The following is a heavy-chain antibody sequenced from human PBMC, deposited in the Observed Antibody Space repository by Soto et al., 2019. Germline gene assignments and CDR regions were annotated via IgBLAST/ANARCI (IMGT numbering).Heavy chain of an antibody. J-gene: IGHJ6*02. D-gene: IGHD2-2*02. CDR3: ARDAPVVPAAIRVAGMDV. CDR2: IYYSGST. Sequence: PSETLSLTCTVSGGSISSGGYYWSWIRQHPGKGLEWIGYIYYSGSTYYNPSLKSRVTISVDTSKNQFSLKLSSVTAADTAVYYCARDAPVVPAAIRVAGMDVWGQGTTVTVSS. CDR1: GGSISSGGYY. V-gene: IGHV4-31*03.